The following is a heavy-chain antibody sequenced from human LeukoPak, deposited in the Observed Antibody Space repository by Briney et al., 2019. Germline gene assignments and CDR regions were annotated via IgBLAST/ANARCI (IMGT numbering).Heavy chain of an antibody. Sequence: GGSLRLSCAASGFTFSSYSMNWVRQAPGKGLEWVSSISSSSSYIYYADSVKGRFTISRDNAKNSLYQQMNSLRAEDTAVYYCARGPKWECSNGACSPLYWGQGTLVTVSS. V-gene: IGHV3-21*01. J-gene: IGHJ4*02. CDR2: ISSSSSYI. D-gene: IGHD2-8*01. CDR1: GFTFSSYS. CDR3: ARGPKWECSNGACSPLY.